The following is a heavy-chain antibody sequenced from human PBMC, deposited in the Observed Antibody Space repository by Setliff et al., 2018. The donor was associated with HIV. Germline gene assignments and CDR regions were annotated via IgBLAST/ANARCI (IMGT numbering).Heavy chain of an antibody. CDR1: GGSFSDYY. Sequence: PSETLSLTCAVYGGSFSDYYWTWIRQPPGKGLGWIGEIRSSGGTNYNPSLKSRVSILIDTSRNQFSLTLSAVTAADTALYYCARRIIPYYDILTGLGNAAFDIWGQGTMVTVSS. D-gene: IGHD3-9*01. CDR2: IRSSGGT. J-gene: IGHJ3*02. V-gene: IGHV4-34*01. CDR3: ARRIIPYYDILTGLGNAAFDI.